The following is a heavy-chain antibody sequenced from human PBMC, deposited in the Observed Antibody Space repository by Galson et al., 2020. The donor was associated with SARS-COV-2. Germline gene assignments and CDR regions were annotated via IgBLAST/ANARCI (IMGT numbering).Heavy chain of an antibody. V-gene: IGHV3-21*01. CDR3: ARDEGIRGYNYGRLYYGMDV. J-gene: IGHJ6*02. CDR1: GFPFSTFS. Sequence: NSGGSLRLSCAASGFPFSTFSMYWVRLAPGKGLEWVSSISTSSSSTYYADSAKGRFSISRDNPKNSLYLQMNSLRADDTAVYYCARDEGIRGYNYGRLYYGMDVWGQGTTVTVSS. D-gene: IGHD5-18*01. CDR2: ISTSSSST.